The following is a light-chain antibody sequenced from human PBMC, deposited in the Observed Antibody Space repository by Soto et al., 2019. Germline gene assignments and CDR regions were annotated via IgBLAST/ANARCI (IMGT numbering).Light chain of an antibody. CDR2: FDT. V-gene: IGLV3-21*04. J-gene: IGLJ2*01. CDR1: NIGTKS. Sequence: SYELTQPPSVSVAPGKTARITCGGDNIGTKSAHWYQQKAGQAPVLAMYFDTDRPSGIPERFSGSNSGNTATLTISGVEAGDEADYYCHVWDRSTEHVVFGRGTKLTVL. CDR3: HVWDRSTEHVV.